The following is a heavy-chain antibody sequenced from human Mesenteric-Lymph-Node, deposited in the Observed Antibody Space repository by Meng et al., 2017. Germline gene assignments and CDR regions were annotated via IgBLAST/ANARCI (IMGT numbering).Heavy chain of an antibody. J-gene: IGHJ1*01. CDR2: INTNTGNP. CDR1: GNNLKCIC. V-gene: IGHV7-4-1*02. Sequence: VPPGSELNMPVSSVKFSCMVSGNNLKCICLTVVRQAPGQGVEGMGWINTNTGNPTYAQCFTGRFVFSLDTSVSTAYLQISSLKAEDTAMYYCARVAVAGLRYFQHWGQGTLVTVSS. CDR3: ARVAVAGLRYFQH. D-gene: IGHD6-19*01.